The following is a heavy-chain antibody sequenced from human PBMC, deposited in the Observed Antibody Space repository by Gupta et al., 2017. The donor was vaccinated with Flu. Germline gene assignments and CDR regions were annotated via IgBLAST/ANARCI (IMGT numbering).Heavy chain of an antibody. CDR3: ARGRCSGGRCSPDNWFDP. CDR2: INHSGST. J-gene: IGHJ5*02. D-gene: IGHD2-15*01. Sequence: PGKGLEWIGEINHSGSTNCNPFLKSRVSISVDTSKNQFSLKLSSVTAADTAVYYCARGRCSGGRCSPDNWFDPWGQGTLVTVSS. V-gene: IGHV4-34*01.